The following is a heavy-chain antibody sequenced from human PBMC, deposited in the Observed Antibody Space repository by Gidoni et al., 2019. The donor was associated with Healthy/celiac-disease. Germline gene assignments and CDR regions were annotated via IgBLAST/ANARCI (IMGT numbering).Heavy chain of an antibody. J-gene: IGHJ4*02. Sequence: VVSGGGVVQPGRSLRLSCAASGFTFSSYAMHWVRQAPGKGLEWVAVISYDGSNKYYADSVKGRFTISRDNSKNTLYLQMNSLRAEDTAVYYCERGDPPAQGYFDYWGQGTLVTVSS. CDR1: GFTFSSYA. V-gene: IGHV3-30-3*01. CDR2: ISYDGSNK. CDR3: ERGDPPAQGYFDY.